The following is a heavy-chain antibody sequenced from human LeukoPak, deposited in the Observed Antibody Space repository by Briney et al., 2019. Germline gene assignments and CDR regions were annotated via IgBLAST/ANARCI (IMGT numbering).Heavy chain of an antibody. V-gene: IGHV3-30*01. J-gene: IGHJ3*02. D-gene: IGHD1-26*01. Sequence: PGGSLRLSCAASGLTFSSYAMHWVRQAPGKGLEWVAVISYDGSNKYYADSVKGRFTISGDKSKNTLYLQMNSLRPEDTAFYYCARGPGPIAGAKNPFDIWGRGTMVTVSS. CDR3: ARGPGPIAGAKNPFDI. CDR2: ISYDGSNK. CDR1: GLTFSSYA.